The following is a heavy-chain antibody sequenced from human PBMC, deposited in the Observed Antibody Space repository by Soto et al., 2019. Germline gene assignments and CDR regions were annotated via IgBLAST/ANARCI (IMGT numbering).Heavy chain of an antibody. CDR1: GFTFDYYW. CDR2: IHNDGTST. Sequence: LRLSCAASGFTFDYYWMHGVRQAPGKGLVWVSRIHNDGTSTTYADSVKGRFTISRDNAKNTLSLQMNSLRAEDTAVYYCARGDRGAFDLWGQGPVVTVS. CDR3: ARGDRGAFDL. D-gene: IGHD1-26*01. J-gene: IGHJ3*01. V-gene: IGHV3-74*01.